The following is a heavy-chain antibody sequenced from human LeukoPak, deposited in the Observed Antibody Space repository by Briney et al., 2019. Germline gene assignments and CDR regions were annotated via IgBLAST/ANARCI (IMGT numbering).Heavy chain of an antibody. V-gene: IGHV3-48*03. Sequence: GGSLRLSCAASGFTFSSYEMNWVRQAPGKGLEWVSYISSSGSTIYYADSVKGRFTISRDNAKNSLYLQMNSLRAEDTAAYYCARDYGDYNFDYWGQGTLVTVSS. CDR2: ISSSGSTI. CDR1: GFTFSSYE. J-gene: IGHJ4*02. D-gene: IGHD4-17*01. CDR3: ARDYGDYNFDY.